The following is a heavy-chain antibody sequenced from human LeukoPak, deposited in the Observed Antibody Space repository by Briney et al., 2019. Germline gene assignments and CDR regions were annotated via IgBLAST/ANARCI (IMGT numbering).Heavy chain of an antibody. CDR2: IYYSGST. D-gene: IGHD6-19*01. CDR1: GGSISSYY. CDR3: ARHTPYSSGAIDY. Sequence: PSETLSLTCTVSGGSISSYYWSWIRQPPGKGLEWIGYIYYSGSTSYNPSLKSRVTISVDTSKNQFSLKLSSVTAADTAVYYCARHTPYSSGAIDYWGQGTLVTVSS. V-gene: IGHV4-59*08. J-gene: IGHJ4*02.